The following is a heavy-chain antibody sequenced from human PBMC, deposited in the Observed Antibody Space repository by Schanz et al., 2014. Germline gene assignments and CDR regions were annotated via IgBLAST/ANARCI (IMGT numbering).Heavy chain of an antibody. V-gene: IGHV3-23*01. J-gene: IGHJ4*02. D-gene: IGHD3-9*01. CDR2: LSGSGGST. CDR1: GFTFSRYA. Sequence: EVQLLESGGGLVQPGGSLRLSCAASGFTFSRYAMSWVRQAPGKGLELVSALSGSGGSTYYADSVKGRFTISRDNSKNTLYLQMNSLRAEDTAVYYCAKQINYDILTVTRNWGQGTLVTVSS. CDR3: AKQINYDILTVTRN.